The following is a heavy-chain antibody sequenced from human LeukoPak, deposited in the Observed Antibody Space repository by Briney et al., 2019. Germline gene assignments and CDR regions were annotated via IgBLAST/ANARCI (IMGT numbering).Heavy chain of an antibody. D-gene: IGHD4-17*01. CDR2: IIPIFGTT. CDR3: ARGIDDYGVIDAFDI. V-gene: IGHV1-69*06. CDR1: GDTFSIYS. J-gene: IGHJ3*02. Sequence: GASVKVSCKAVGDTFSIYSITWVRQAPGQGLEWMGMIIPIFGTTNYAQKFQGRVTITADKSTSTAYMELSSLRSEDTAVYYCARGIDDYGVIDAFDIWGQGTMVTVSS.